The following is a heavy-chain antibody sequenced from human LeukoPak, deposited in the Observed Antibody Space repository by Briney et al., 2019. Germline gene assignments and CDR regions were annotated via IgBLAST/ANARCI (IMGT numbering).Heavy chain of an antibody. Sequence: SETLSLTCTVSGGSISSYYWSWIRQPPGKGLEWIGYIYYSGSTNYNPSLKSRVTISVDTSKNQFSLKLSSVTAAETAVYYCARGGATSYYYGMDVWGQGTTVTVSS. CDR3: ARGGATSYYYGMDV. CDR1: GGSISSYY. D-gene: IGHD1-26*01. CDR2: IYYSGST. V-gene: IGHV4-59*01. J-gene: IGHJ6*02.